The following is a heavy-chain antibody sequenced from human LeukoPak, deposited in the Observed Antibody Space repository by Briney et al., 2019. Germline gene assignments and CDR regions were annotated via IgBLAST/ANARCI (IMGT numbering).Heavy chain of an antibody. CDR3: ARAEYSGYMDV. V-gene: IGHV1-46*01. Sequence: GASVKVSCKASGYSFSSYNMHWVRQAPGQGLEWMGIINPSGGSTNYAQRFRGRVTVTRNMSTSTLYLELSSLRSEDTAVYYCARAEYSGYMDVWGKGTTVSVSS. D-gene: IGHD6-6*01. CDR1: GYSFSSYN. J-gene: IGHJ6*03. CDR2: INPSGGST.